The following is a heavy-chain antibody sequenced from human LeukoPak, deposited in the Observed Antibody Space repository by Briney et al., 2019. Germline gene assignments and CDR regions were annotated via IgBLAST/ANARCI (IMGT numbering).Heavy chain of an antibody. D-gene: IGHD2-2*01. CDR2: IYYSGST. V-gene: IGHV4-59*08. J-gene: IGHJ3*02. CDR1: GGSISSYY. Sequence: PSETLSLTCTISGGSISSYYWSWIRQPPGKGLEWIGYIYYSGSTNYNPSLKSRVTISVDTSKNQFSLKLSSVTAADTAVYYCARAAASAFDIWGRGTMVTVSS. CDR3: ARAAASAFDI.